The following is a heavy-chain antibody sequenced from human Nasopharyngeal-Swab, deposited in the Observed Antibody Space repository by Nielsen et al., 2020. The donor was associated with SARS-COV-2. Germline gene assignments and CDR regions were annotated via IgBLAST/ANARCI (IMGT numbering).Heavy chain of an antibody. CDR3: ARVGLHYYDSSGPFDY. CDR1: GFTFSSYE. CDR2: ISSSGSTI. D-gene: IGHD3-22*01. V-gene: IGHV3-48*03. J-gene: IGHJ4*02. Sequence: GSLRLPCAASGFTFSSYEMNWVRQAPGKGLEWVSYISSSGSTIYYADSVKGRFTISRDNAKNSLYLQMNSLRADDTAVYYCARVGLHYYDSSGPFDYWGQGTLVTVSS.